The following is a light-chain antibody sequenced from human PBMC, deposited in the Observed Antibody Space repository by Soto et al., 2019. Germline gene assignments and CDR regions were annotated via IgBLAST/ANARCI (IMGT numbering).Light chain of an antibody. J-gene: IGKJ1*01. CDR3: QQYNNWPRT. CDR2: AAS. V-gene: IGKV3-11*01. Sequence: EIVLTQSPATLSLSPGERATLSCRASQSVGSSLAWYQLKLGQAPRLLIYAASDRATGIPGRFSGSGSGTDFTLIISSLEPEDFAFYYCQQYNNWPRTFGQGTKVDIK. CDR1: QSVGSS.